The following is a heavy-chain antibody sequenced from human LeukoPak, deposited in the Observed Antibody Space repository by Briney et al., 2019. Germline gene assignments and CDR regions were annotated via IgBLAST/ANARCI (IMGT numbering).Heavy chain of an antibody. CDR1: GGSIRNYY. CDR2: IYTNGTT. CDR3: AKEDIVVVTKYIHYGMDV. J-gene: IGHJ6*02. V-gene: IGHV4-4*07. D-gene: IGHD2-15*01. Sequence: SETLSLTCIVPGGSIRNYYWTWIRQPAGKGLQWIGRIYTNGTTNYSPSLKSRVTMSVDTSKNQFSLKLTSVTAADTAVYYCAKEDIVVVTKYIHYGMDVWGQGTTVTVSS.